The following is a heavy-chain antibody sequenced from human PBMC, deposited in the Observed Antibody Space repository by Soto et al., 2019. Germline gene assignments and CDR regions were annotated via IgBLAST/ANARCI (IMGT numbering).Heavy chain of an antibody. J-gene: IGHJ4*02. CDR2: IYYSGST. CDR1: GGSISGYY. Sequence: SETLSLTCTVSGGSISGYYWSWIRQPPGKGLEWIGYIYYSGSTNYNPSLKSRVTISVDTSKNQFSLKLSSVTAADTAVYYCARAKYCSSTSCLDYWGQGTLVTVSS. CDR3: ARAKYCSSTSCLDY. D-gene: IGHD2-2*01. V-gene: IGHV4-59*01.